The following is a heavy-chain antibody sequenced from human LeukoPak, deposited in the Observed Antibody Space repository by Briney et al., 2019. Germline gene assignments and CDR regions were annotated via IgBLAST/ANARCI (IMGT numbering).Heavy chain of an antibody. J-gene: IGHJ5*02. CDR1: GGTFISYA. D-gene: IGHD2-15*01. CDR3: ARGVVAATDNWFDP. V-gene: IGHV1-69*01. Sequence: SVKVSCKASGGTFISYAISWVRQAPGQGLEWMGGIIPIFGTANYAQKFQGRVTITADESTSTAYMELSSLRSEDTAVYYCARGVVAATDNWFDPWGQGTLVTVSS. CDR2: IIPIFGTA.